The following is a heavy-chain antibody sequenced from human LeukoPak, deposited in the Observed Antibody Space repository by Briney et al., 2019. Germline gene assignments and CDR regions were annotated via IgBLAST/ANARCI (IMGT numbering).Heavy chain of an antibody. D-gene: IGHD4-17*01. Sequence: GASVKVSCKASGGTFSSYAISWVRQAPGQGLEWMGRIIPILGIANYAQKFQGRVTITADKSTSTAYMELSSLRSEDTAVYYCARANTEFGMTTVTTYYYGMDVWGQGTTVTVSS. CDR2: IIPILGIA. CDR1: GGTFSSYA. V-gene: IGHV1-69*04. J-gene: IGHJ6*02. CDR3: ARANTEFGMTTVTTYYYGMDV.